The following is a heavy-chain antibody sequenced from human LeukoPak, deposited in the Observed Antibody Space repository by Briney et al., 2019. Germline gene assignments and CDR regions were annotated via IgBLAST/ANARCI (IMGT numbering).Heavy chain of an antibody. Sequence: SETLSLTCTVSGGSISSDRFYWTWVRQPAGKRPEWIGRIKSSNTNYNPSLKSRVNISVDTSTNQFSLKLSSLTAADTVVYYCARVPDWTYVPDYWGQGTLVTVSS. CDR3: ARVPDWTYVPDY. V-gene: IGHV4-61*02. CDR2: IKSSNT. D-gene: IGHD3-16*01. CDR1: GGSISSDRFY. J-gene: IGHJ4*02.